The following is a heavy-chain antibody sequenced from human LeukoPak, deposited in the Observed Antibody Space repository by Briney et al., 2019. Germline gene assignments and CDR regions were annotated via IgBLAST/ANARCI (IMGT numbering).Heavy chain of an antibody. V-gene: IGHV1-18*01. Sequence: ASVKVSCKASGYTFTSYGISWVRQAPGQGLELMGWISTYNGNRNYAQNLQGRVTMTTDRSTSTAYMELRSLRSDDTDVYYCTRSLSIAVAATSVDNWGQGTLVTVSS. D-gene: IGHD6-19*01. CDR2: ISTYNGNR. CDR1: GYTFTSYG. CDR3: TRSLSIAVAATSVDN. J-gene: IGHJ4*02.